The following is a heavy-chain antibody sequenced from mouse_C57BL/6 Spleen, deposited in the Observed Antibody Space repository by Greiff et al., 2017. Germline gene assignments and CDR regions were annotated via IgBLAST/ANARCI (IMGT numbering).Heavy chain of an antibody. V-gene: IGHV7-1*01. J-gene: IGHJ3*01. D-gene: IGHD1-1*01. Sequence: EVKLVESGGGLVQSGRSLRLSCATSGFTFSDFYMEWVRQAPGKGLEWIAASRNKANDYTTEYSASVKGRFIVSRDTSQSILYLQMNALRAEDTAIYYCARDADLLLRYPVPYWGQGTLVTVSA. CDR2: SRNKANDYTT. CDR3: ARDADLLLRYPVPY. CDR1: GFTFSDFY.